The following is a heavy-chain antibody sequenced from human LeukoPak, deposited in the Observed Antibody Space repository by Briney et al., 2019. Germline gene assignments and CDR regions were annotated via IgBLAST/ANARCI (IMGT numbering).Heavy chain of an antibody. CDR3: ARTVGALYDAFNI. D-gene: IGHD1-26*01. J-gene: IGHJ3*02. CDR1: GGSISTYY. Sequence: SETLSLTCTVSGGSISTYYWSWIRQPPGKGLEWIGYIYYSGSTNYNPSLKSRVTISVDTSKNQFSLKLSSVTAADTAVYYCARTVGALYDAFNIWGRGTMVTVSS. V-gene: IGHV4-59*08. CDR2: IYYSGST.